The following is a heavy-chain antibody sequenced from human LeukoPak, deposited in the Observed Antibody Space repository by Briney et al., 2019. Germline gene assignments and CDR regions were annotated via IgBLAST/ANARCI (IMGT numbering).Heavy chain of an antibody. CDR2: ISYDGSNK. V-gene: IGHV3-30*18. CDR3: AKDGLWFGEALYYFDY. J-gene: IGHJ4*02. Sequence: GGSLRLSCAASGFTFSSYGMHWVRPAPGKGRGWGAVISYDGSNKYYAHSVKGRFTISRDNSKNTLYLQMNSLRAEDTAVYYCAKDGLWFGEALYYFDYWGQGTLVTVSS. D-gene: IGHD3-10*01. CDR1: GFTFSSYG.